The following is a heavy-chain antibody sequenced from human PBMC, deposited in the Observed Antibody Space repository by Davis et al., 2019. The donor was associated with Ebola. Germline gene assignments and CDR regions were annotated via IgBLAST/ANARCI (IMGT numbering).Heavy chain of an antibody. Sequence: GESLKISSAASGFIFSGSAMHWVRQASGKGLEWVGRIRSKANSYATAYAASVKGRFTISRDDSKNTAYLQMNSLKTEDTAVYYCTRQDSSGWYDYWGQGTLVTVSS. J-gene: IGHJ4*02. CDR3: TRQDSSGWYDY. V-gene: IGHV3-73*01. CDR1: GFIFSGSA. CDR2: IRSKANSYAT. D-gene: IGHD6-19*01.